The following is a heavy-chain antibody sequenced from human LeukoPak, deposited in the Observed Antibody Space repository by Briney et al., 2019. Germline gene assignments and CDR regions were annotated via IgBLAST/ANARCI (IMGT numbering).Heavy chain of an antibody. CDR2: ISGSGGST. V-gene: IGHV3-23*01. D-gene: IGHD1-26*01. J-gene: IGHJ4*02. CDR1: GFTFSSYA. Sequence: LSGGSLRLSCAVSGFTFSSYAMGWVRQAPGKGLEWVSGISGSGGSTYYADSVKGRFTISRDNSKNTENLQMNSLRAEDTAVYYCAKEYYSGSFFDYWGQGTLVTVSS. CDR3: AKEYYSGSFFDY.